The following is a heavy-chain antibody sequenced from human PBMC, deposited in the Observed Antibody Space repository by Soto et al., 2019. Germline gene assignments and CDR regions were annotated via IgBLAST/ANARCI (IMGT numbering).Heavy chain of an antibody. CDR2: IIYDGSKK. V-gene: IGHV3-30*18. J-gene: IGHJ6*02. CDR1: GFRFSSSG. CDR3: AKDLHDFASFFFYGMDV. Sequence: LRLSCAASGFRFSSSGMHWVRQAPGKGLEWVAVIIYDGSKKEYADSVKGRFTVSRDNSKDTVYLQMNNLRPEDTGVYYCAKDLHDFASFFFYGMDVWGQGTSVTVSS. D-gene: IGHD2-21*02.